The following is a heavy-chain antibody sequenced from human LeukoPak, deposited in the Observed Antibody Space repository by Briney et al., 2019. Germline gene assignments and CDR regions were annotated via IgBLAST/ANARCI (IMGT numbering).Heavy chain of an antibody. CDR3: ARAFRIVVGWFDP. CDR1: GFTFSSYA. J-gene: IGHJ5*02. CDR2: ISYDGSNK. V-gene: IGHV3-30-3*01. Sequence: GGSLRLSCAASGFTFSSYAMHWVRQAPGKGLEWVAVISYDGSNKYYADSVKGRFTISRDNSKNTLYLQMSSLRAEDTAVYYCARAFRIVVGWFDPWGQGTLVTVSS. D-gene: IGHD2-21*01.